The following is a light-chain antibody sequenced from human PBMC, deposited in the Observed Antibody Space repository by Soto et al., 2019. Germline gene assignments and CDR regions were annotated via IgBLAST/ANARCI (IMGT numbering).Light chain of an antibody. CDR1: RSNIGNND. Sequence: QSVLTQPPSASGTPGQSVTISCSGSRSNIGNNDVNCYQQLPGSAHQLLIDRNNQRHSGVPHRFSGSKSGSSASLAITGLQSEDEAAYYCAAWDDRLKGVVFGGGTKVTVL. CDR2: RNN. V-gene: IGLV1-44*01. J-gene: IGLJ2*01. CDR3: AAWDDRLKGVV.